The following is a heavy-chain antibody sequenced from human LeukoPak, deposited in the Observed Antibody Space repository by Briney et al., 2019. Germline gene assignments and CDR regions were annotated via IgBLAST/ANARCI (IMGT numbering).Heavy chain of an antibody. CDR1: GYTFTSYD. CDR2: MNPNSGNT. V-gene: IGHV1-8*01. J-gene: IGHJ4*02. Sequence: ASVTVSFKASGYTFTSYDINWVRQATGQGLEWMGWMNPNSGNTGYAQKFQGRVTMTRNTSISTAYMELSSLRSEDTAVYYCARSPGGSSGYDLHYFDYWGQGTLVTVSS. D-gene: IGHD5-12*01. CDR3: ARSPGGSSGYDLHYFDY.